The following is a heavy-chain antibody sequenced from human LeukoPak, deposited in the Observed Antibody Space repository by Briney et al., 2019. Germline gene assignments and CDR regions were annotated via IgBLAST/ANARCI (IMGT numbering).Heavy chain of an antibody. Sequence: SETLSLTCVVYGXSFSGYYWSWIRQPPGKGLEWIGEINHSGSTKYNPSLKSRVTISVDTSKNQFSLKLNSVTAADTAVYYCAGGPVTALELLYYWGQGTLVTVAS. CDR2: INHSGST. V-gene: IGHV4-34*01. J-gene: IGHJ4*02. CDR1: GXSFSGYY. D-gene: IGHD2-21*02. CDR3: AGGPVTALELLYY.